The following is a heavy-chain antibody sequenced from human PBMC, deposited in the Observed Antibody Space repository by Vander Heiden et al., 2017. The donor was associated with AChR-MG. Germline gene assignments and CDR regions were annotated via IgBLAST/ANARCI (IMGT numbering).Heavy chain of an antibody. Sequence: QVQLVQSGAEVQKPGPSVTLSCKASGYAFTSDDINWVRQATGQGLEWVGWMNPNSGNTGYAQEFQGRVTMTRNTTIRTAYVQLRSQRSEDTAVYYCARGRGYSYGYDYWAQGPLVTVSS. D-gene: IGHD5-18*01. CDR2: MNPNSGNT. CDR1: GYAFTSDD. J-gene: IGHJ4*02. V-gene: IGHV1-8*01. CDR3: ARGRGYSYGYDY.